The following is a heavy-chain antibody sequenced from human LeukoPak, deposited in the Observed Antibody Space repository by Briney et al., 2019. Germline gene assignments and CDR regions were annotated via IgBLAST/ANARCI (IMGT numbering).Heavy chain of an antibody. J-gene: IGHJ6*03. D-gene: IGHD6-13*01. CDR2: IDQSGTT. Sequence: NPSETLSLTCAVYGGPFSGYYWSWIRQPPGRGLEWIGEIDQSGTTYYNPSLKSRVAISIDTSKNQFSLKLSSVTAADTAVYYRARAQKDPWYRYYYYIDVWGKGTTVTVSS. CDR3: ARAQKDPWYRYYYYIDV. V-gene: IGHV4-34*01. CDR1: GGPFSGYY.